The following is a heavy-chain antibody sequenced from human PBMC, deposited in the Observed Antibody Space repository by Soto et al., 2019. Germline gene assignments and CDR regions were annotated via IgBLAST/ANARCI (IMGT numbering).Heavy chain of an antibody. D-gene: IGHD3-10*01. CDR2: ISGNNGNT. V-gene: IGHV1-18*04. J-gene: IGHJ4*02. CDR1: GYTFTTYD. Sequence: QVQLVQSGAEVQKPGASVKVSCEASGYTFTTYDISWVRQAPGQGLEWMGWISGNNGNTNYAQKLQGRVTLTRDTSTSTAYMDLRSLRSDDTAVYYCARGGSGSGFDYWGQGTLVTVSS. CDR3: ARGGSGSGFDY.